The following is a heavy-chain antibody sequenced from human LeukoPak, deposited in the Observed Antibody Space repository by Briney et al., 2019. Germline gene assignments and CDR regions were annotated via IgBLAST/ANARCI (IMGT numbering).Heavy chain of an antibody. D-gene: IGHD3-10*01. CDR3: ARDITMVRGVIKHDY. CDR2: INPNRGGT. J-gene: IGHJ4*02. CDR1: GYTFTGYY. Sequence: ASVKVSCKASGYTFTGYYMHWVRQAPGQGLEWMGGINPNRGGTNYAQKFQGRVTMTRDTSISTAYMELSRLRSDDTAVYYCARDITMVRGVIKHDYWGQGTLVTVSS. V-gene: IGHV1-2*02.